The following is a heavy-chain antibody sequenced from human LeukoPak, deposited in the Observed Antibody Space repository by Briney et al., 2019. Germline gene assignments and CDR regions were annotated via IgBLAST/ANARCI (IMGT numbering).Heavy chain of an antibody. D-gene: IGHD1-1*01. Sequence: SETLSLTCTVSGYSISSGYYWGWIRQPPGKGLEWIGSVYHSGSPYYNPSLKSRVTISVDTSKNHFSLKLSSVTAADTAVYYCARGNWNDVVGYYFDYWGQGTLVTVSS. J-gene: IGHJ4*02. CDR3: ARGNWNDVVGYYFDY. V-gene: IGHV4-38-2*02. CDR2: VYHSGSP. CDR1: GYSISSGYY.